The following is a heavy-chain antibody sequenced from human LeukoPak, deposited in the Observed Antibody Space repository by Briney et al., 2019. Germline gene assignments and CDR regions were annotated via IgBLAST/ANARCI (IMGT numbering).Heavy chain of an antibody. CDR1: GFTFSSYW. V-gene: IGHV3-7*04. D-gene: IGHD6-13*01. CDR3: ARVLWSYSSSWTLGGFDI. CDR2: IKQDGSEK. J-gene: IGHJ3*02. Sequence: GGSLRLSCAASGFTFSSYWMSWVRQAPGKGLEWVASIKQDGSEKYYVDSVKGRFTISRDNAKNSLYLQMNSLRAEDTAVYYCARVLWSYSSSWTLGGFDIWGQGTMVTVSS.